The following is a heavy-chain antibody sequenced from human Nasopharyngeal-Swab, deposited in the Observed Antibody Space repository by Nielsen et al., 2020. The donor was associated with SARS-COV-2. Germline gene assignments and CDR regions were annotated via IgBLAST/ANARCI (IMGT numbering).Heavy chain of an antibody. V-gene: IGHV3-15*01. D-gene: IGHD7-27*01. CDR1: GFTFSNAW. CDR3: ATSLTAGAFDF. CDR2: IKSRGDGGTI. J-gene: IGHJ3*01. Sequence: GGSLRLSCVVSGFTFSNAWMTWVRQAPGKGLECVGLIKSRGDGGTIHYTAPVKGRVTISGDDSKNTLFLQMNNLKSEDTAVYYCATSLTAGAFDFWGQGTMVTVSS.